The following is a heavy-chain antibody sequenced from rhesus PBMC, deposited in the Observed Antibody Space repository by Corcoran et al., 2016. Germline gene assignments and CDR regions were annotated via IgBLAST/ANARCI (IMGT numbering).Heavy chain of an antibody. CDR3: ALGRPFEF. CDR2: IFGGSGST. Sequence: QVQLQESGPGLVKPSETLPLTCDVYGASINYNYWSWIRQPPGRGLEWIGYIFGGSGSTTHTPSLESRVTISKDTSKNQFSLKLNSVTAADTAVYYCALGRPFEFWGQGALVIVSS. D-gene: IGHD1-44*02. V-gene: IGHV4S7*01. CDR1: GASINYNY. J-gene: IGHJ1*01.